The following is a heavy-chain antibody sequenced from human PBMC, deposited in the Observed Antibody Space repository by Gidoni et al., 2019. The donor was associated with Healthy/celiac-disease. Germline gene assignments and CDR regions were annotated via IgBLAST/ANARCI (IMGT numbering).Heavy chain of an antibody. J-gene: IGHJ4*02. CDR1: GFTFSSYA. D-gene: IGHD3-3*01. V-gene: IGHV3-23*01. CDR2: ISGSGGST. Sequence: EVQLLESGGGLVQPRGSLRLSGAASGFTFSSYAMSWVRQAPGKGLEWVSAISGSGGSTYYADSVKGRFTISRDNSKNTLYLQMNSLRAEDTAVYYCAKEEWLFLGVKYFDYWGQGTLVTVSS. CDR3: AKEEWLFLGVKYFDY.